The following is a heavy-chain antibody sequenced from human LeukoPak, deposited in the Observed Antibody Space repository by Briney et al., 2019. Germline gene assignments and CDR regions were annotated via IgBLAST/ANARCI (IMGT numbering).Heavy chain of an antibody. V-gene: IGHV1-69*05. CDR3: ASDSAANYYYYYMDV. CDR1: GGTFSSYA. CDR2: IIPIFGTA. Sequence: SVKVSCKASGGTFSSYAISWVRQAPGEGLEWMGGIIPIFGTANYAQKFQGRVTITTDESTSTAYMELSSLRSEDTAVYYCASDSAANYYYYYMDVWGKGTTVTVSS. J-gene: IGHJ6*03. D-gene: IGHD2-15*01.